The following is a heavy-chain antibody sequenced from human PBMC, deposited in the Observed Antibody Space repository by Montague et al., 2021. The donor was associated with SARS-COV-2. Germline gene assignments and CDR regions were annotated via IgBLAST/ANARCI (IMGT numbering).Heavy chain of an antibody. CDR1: GESVSGFY. D-gene: IGHD5-24*01. CDR3: ARGFRTVEMPTISFDY. J-gene: IGHJ4*02. CDR2: INHSGSP. Sequence: SETLSLTCAVYGESVSGFYWGWIRQPPGEGLEWLGEINHSGSPNXNPSLKSRVTMSLDTSKNQFSLKLSSVTAADTAVYFCARGFRTVEMPTISFDYWGQGTLVTASA. V-gene: IGHV4-34*01.